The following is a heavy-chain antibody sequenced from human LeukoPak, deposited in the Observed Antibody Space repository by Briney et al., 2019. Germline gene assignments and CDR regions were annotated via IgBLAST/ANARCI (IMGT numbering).Heavy chain of an antibody. D-gene: IGHD3-22*01. V-gene: IGHV3-48*02. Sequence: GVSLRLSCAASGFTFSTYSMNWVRQAPGKGLEWVSYISGSSSTIYYADSVKGRFTISRDNAKNSLYLQMSSLRDEDTAVYYCARTGYYDSGGRSAFDIWGQGTIAIVSS. CDR2: ISGSSSTI. CDR1: GFTFSTYS. CDR3: ARTGYYDSGGRSAFDI. J-gene: IGHJ3*02.